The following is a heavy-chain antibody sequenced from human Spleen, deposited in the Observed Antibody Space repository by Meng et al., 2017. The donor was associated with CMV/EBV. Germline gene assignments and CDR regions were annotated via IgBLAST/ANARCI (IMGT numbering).Heavy chain of an antibody. CDR1: GGTLNSYV. Sequence: SGGTLNSYVVSRVQKSPGQGLEWMGGVVPLFGTTNNTQKFQGRVKSTADESTSTAYMELSSLRSEDTADYYCARDAPRKKNLPYYFDFWGQGTLVTVSS. J-gene: IGHJ4*02. V-gene: IGHV1-69*01. CDR2: VVPLFGTT. CDR3: ARDAPRKKNLPYYFDF.